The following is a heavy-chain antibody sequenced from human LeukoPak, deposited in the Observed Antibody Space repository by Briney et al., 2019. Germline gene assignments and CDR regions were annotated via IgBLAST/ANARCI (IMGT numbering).Heavy chain of an antibody. D-gene: IGHD3-22*01. V-gene: IGHV4-38-2*02. J-gene: IGHJ4*02. CDR2: IYHSGST. CDR1: GYSISSGYY. CDR3: ARVSAGPNRPSTYYYDSSGYRFFDY. Sequence: SETLSLTCTVSGYSISSGYYWGWIRQPPGKGLEWIGSIYHSGSTYYNPSLKSRVTISVDTSKNQFSLKLSSVTAADTAVYYCARVSAGPNRPSTYYYDSSGYRFFDYWGQGTLVTVSS.